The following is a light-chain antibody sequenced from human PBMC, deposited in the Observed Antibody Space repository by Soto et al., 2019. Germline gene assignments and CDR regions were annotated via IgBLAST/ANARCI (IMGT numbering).Light chain of an antibody. V-gene: IGKV3-15*01. J-gene: IGKJ4*01. Sequence: EIVLTQSPGTLSLSPGERATLSCRASQSLSSSYLAWYQQKPGQAPRLLIYGASTRATGVPARFSGSGSGTEFTLTISDLQSEDFAVYFCQHYDIWPLTFGGGTKVDIK. CDR1: QSLSSSY. CDR2: GAS. CDR3: QHYDIWPLT.